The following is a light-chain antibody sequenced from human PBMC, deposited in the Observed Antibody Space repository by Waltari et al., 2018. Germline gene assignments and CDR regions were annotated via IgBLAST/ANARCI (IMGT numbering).Light chain of an antibody. V-gene: IGKV3-15*01. Sequence: EKVMTQSPATLSVSPGERATLSCRASESVINSLAWYQQRPGQAPRLLFYDASTRATGIPARFSGSGSGTEFTLTISSLQSEDFAVYYCQQYKNWPPLTFGGGTKVEIK. CDR1: ESVINS. CDR3: QQYKNWPPLT. J-gene: IGKJ4*01. CDR2: DAS.